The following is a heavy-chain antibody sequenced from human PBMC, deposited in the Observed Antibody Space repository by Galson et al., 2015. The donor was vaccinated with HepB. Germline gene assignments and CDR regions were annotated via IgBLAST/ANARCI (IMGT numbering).Heavy chain of an antibody. D-gene: IGHD3-10*01. J-gene: IGHJ4*02. CDR3: GRDAFSGRIGY. CDR1: GVTLSSSY. V-gene: IGHV3-53*01. Sequence: SLRLSCAASGVTLSSSYMSWVRQAPGKGLEWVSVIYSGGSTYYADSVQGRFTISRDNSKNTLYLQMNSLTVEYTAVYYCGRDAFSGRIGYWGQGTLVTVSS. CDR2: IYSGGST.